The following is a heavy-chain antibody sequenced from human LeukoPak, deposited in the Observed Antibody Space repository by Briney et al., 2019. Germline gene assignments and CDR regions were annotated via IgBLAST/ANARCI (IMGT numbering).Heavy chain of an antibody. J-gene: IGHJ4*02. Sequence: ASVKVPCKASGYTFTSYYMHWVRQAPGQGLEWMGTINPSGGSTNYAQRFQGRVTMTRDTSISTAYMELSRLRSDDTAVYYCARDRVVVPAAFDYWGQGTLVTVSS. CDR2: INPSGGST. V-gene: IGHV1-46*01. CDR1: GYTFTSYY. D-gene: IGHD2-2*01. CDR3: ARDRVVVPAAFDY.